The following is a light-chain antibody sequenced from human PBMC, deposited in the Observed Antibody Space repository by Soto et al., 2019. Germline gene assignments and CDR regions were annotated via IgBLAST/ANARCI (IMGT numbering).Light chain of an antibody. CDR1: SSDVGGYNS. CDR2: DVS. CDR3: SSYTSSGTLGV. Sequence: QSALTQPASVSGSPGQSITISCTGTSSDVGGYNSVSWYQQHPGKAPKLMIYDVSNRPSGVSNRFSGSKSANTASLTISGLQAEDEADYYCSSYTSSGTLGVFGGGTKLTV. J-gene: IGLJ3*02. V-gene: IGLV2-14*01.